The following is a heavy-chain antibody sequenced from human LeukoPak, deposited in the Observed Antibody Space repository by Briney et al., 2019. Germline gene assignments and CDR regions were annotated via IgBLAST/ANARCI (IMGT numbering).Heavy chain of an antibody. CDR3: ARLQHLVSYYFDY. CDR1: GGSISSSSYY. D-gene: IGHD6-13*01. CDR2: IYYSGST. V-gene: IGHV4-39*07. J-gene: IGHJ4*02. Sequence: SETLSLTCTVSGGSISSSSYYWGWIRQPPGKGLEWIGNIYYSGSTYYNPSLKSRVTISVDTSKNQYSLKLSSATAADTAVYYCARLQHLVSYYFDYWGQGTLVTVSS.